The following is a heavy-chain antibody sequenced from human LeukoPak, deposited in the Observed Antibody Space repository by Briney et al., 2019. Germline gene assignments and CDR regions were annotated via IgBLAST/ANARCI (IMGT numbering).Heavy chain of an antibody. D-gene: IGHD6-19*01. Sequence: GGSLRLSCAAAGFPFNTYAMSWVRQAPGKGLEWVSAITDSGGGTNYADSVKGRFTISRDNSKSTLYLQMNSLRAEDTAVYYCARAGRVYYYYYGMEVWGQGTTVTVSS. CDR1: GFPFNTYA. CDR3: ARAGRVYYYYYGMEV. J-gene: IGHJ6*02. CDR2: ITDSGGGT. V-gene: IGHV3-23*01.